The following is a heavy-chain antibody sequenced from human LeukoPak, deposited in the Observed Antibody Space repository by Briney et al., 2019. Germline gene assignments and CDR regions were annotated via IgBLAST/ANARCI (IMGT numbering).Heavy chain of an antibody. V-gene: IGHV7-4-1*02. CDR2: INTNTGNP. Sequence: ASVKVSCKASGYTLTDYALNWVRQAPGQGLEWMGWINTNTGNPTYAQGFTGRFVFSLDTSVNTAYLQISSLKAEDTAIYYCARVQGYCSTTSCYPHYWGQGTLVTVSS. CDR3: ARVQGYCSTTSCYPHY. D-gene: IGHD2-2*01. J-gene: IGHJ4*02. CDR1: GYTLTDYA.